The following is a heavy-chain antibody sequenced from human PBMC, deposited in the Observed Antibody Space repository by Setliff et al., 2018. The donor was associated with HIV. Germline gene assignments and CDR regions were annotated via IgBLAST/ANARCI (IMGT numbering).Heavy chain of an antibody. CDR3: ASAIPVTKGVSRFFDS. CDR2: ISRSGST. Sequence: PSETLSLTCTVYAGSISGYYWSWIRQSPGKGLEWIGEISRSGSTTYHPSLKSRLTISVDASKRHFSLKLSSVTAADTAVYYCASAIPVTKGVSRFFDSWGQGTLVTVSS. D-gene: IGHD2-2*02. CDR1: AGSISGYY. J-gene: IGHJ4*02. V-gene: IGHV4-34*01.